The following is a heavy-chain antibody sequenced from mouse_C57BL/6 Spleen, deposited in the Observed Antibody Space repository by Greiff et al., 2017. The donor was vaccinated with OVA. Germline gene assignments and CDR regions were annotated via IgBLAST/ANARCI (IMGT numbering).Heavy chain of an antibody. V-gene: IGHV14-4*01. CDR1: GFNIKDDY. CDR2: IDPENGDT. Sequence: EVHLVESGAELVRPGASVKLSCTASGFNIKDDYMHWVKQRPEQGLEWIGWIDPENGDTEYASKFQGKATITADTSSNTAYLQLSSLTSEDTAVYYCTTGGTTGGYFDYWGQGTTLTVSS. CDR3: TTGGTTGGYFDY. D-gene: IGHD1-1*01. J-gene: IGHJ2*01.